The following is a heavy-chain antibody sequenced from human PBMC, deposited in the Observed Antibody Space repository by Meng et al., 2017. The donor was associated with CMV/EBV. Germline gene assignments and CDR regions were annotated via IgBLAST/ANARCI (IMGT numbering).Heavy chain of an antibody. CDR3: AHRGVPAGGGMDV. Sequence: GESLKISCAASGFTFSSYAMSWVRQAPGKGLEWVSAISGSGGSTYYADSVKGRFTISRDNSKNTLYLQMNSLRAEDTAVYYCAHRGVPAGGGMDVWGQGTTVTVSS. CDR1: GFTFSSYA. CDR2: ISGSGGST. V-gene: IGHV3-23*01. J-gene: IGHJ6*02. D-gene: IGHD2-2*01.